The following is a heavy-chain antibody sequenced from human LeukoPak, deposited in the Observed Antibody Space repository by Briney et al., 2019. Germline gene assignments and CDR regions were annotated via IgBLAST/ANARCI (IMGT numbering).Heavy chain of an antibody. CDR2: LSYSGST. CDR1: GGSMSSYY. D-gene: IGHD3-22*01. J-gene: IGHJ4*02. V-gene: IGHV4-59*01. CDR3: ARAYLHYYDSSGYLYYFDY. Sequence: SETLSLTCTVSGGSMSSYYWSWIRQPPGKGLEWIGYLSYSGSTDYNPSLRTRVTVSVDTSKNQFSLKLTSLTAADTALYYCARAYLHYYDSSGYLYYFDYWGQGALVTVSS.